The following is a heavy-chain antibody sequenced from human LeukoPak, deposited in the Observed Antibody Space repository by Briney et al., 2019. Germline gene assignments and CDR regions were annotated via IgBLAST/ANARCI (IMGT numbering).Heavy chain of an antibody. CDR1: GFTFSSYS. CDR3: ARVQYYDFWSGYYSLRSFDY. D-gene: IGHD3-3*01. CDR2: TSSSSSYI. J-gene: IGHJ4*02. V-gene: IGHV3-21*01. Sequence: GGSLRLSRAASGFTFSSYSMNWVRQAPGKGLEWVSSTSSSSSYIYYADSVKGRFTISRDNAKNSLYLQMNSLRAEDTAVYYCARVQYYDFWSGYYSLRSFDYWGQGTLVTVSS.